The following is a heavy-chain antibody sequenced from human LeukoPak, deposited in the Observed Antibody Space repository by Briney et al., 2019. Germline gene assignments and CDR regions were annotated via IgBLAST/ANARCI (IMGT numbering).Heavy chain of an antibody. CDR2: INPNSGGT. V-gene: IGHV1-2*02. CDR1: GYTFTGYY. CDR3: ARVAPGKSSEYFQH. Sequence: ASVKVSCKASGYTFTGYYMHWVRQAPGQGLEWMGWINPNSGGTNYAQKLQGRVTMTRDTSISTAYMELSRLRSDDTAVYYCARVAPGKSSEYFQHWGQGTLVTVSS. D-gene: IGHD3-3*02. J-gene: IGHJ1*01.